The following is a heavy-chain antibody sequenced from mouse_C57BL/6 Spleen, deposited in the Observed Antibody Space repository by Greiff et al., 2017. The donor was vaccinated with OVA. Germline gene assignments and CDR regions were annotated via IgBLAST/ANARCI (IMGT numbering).Heavy chain of an antibody. CDR2: IHPNSGST. Sequence: VQLQQPGAELVKPGASVKLSCKASGYTFTSYWMHWVKQRPGQGLEWIGMIHPNSGSTNYNEKFKSKATLTVDKSSSTAYMQLSSLTSEDSAVDYCARGDYGDYAMDYWGQGTSVTVSS. J-gene: IGHJ4*01. CDR1: GYTFTSYW. V-gene: IGHV1-64*01. D-gene: IGHD2-4*01. CDR3: ARGDYGDYAMDY.